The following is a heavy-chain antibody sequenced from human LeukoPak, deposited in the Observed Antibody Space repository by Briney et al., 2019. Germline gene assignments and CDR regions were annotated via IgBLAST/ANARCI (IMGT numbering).Heavy chain of an antibody. D-gene: IGHD3-16*01. CDR3: ARDRGSCDY. CDR1: GFTFSSYA. J-gene: IGHJ4*02. Sequence: GGSLRLSCAASGFTFSSYAMHWVRQAPGKGLEWVAVISYDGSNKYYADSVKGRFTISRDNSKNTLYLQMNSLRAEDTAVYYCARDRGSCDYWGQGTLVTVSS. V-gene: IGHV3-30-3*01. CDR2: ISYDGSNK.